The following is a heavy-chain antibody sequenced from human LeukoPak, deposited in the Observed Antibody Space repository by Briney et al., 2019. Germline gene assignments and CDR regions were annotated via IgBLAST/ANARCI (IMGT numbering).Heavy chain of an antibody. J-gene: IGHJ4*02. V-gene: IGHV3-7*05. CDR1: GFTQSNHW. CDR3: ARIYDNSGYYDF. Sequence: GGSLRLSCAASGFTQSNHWMSWVRQAPGKGLEWVASIKQDGNEINYVDCVKGRFTVSRDNARNALYLQMNSLRAEDTAVYYCARIYDNSGYYDFWGQGTLVTVSS. D-gene: IGHD3-22*01. CDR2: IKQDGNEI.